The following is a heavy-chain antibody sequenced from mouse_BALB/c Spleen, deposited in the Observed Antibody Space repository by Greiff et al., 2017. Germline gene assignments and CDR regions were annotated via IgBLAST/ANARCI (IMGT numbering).Heavy chain of an antibody. J-gene: IGHJ1*01. V-gene: IGHV2-2*02. CDR3: ARPHYYYGSSPYFDV. D-gene: IGHD1-1*01. Sequence: QVQLKESGPGLVQPSQSLSITCTVSGFSLTSYGVHWVRQSPGKGLEWLGVIWSGGSTDYNAAFISRLSISKDNSKSQVFFKMNSLQANDTAIYYCARPHYYYGSSPYFDVWGAGTTVTVSS. CDR2: IWSGGST. CDR1: GFSLTSYG.